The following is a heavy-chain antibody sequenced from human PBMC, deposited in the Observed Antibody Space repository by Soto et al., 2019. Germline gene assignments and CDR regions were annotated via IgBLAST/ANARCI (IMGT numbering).Heavy chain of an antibody. Sequence: SETLSLICTVSGAALSSGGYFYTWVRQPPGKGLEWLGHIYYSGGTNYNPSLKSRVTISLDKSKSQFSLRLISVTAADTAVYYCTREQSDDNYFDPWGQGTLVTVSS. CDR3: TREQSDDNYFDP. J-gene: IGHJ5*02. CDR2: IYYSGGT. V-gene: IGHV4-61*08. CDR1: GAALSSGGYF. D-gene: IGHD6-19*01.